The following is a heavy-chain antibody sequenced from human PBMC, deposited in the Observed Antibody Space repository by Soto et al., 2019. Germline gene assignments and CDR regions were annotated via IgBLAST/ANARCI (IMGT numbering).Heavy chain of an antibody. D-gene: IGHD3-10*01. Sequence: QVQLQESGPGLVKPSETLSLTCTVSGGSISSYYWSWIRQPPGKGLEWIGYIYYSGSTNYKPSLKSRVTISVDTSKNHLSQKLSSVTAAGTAVYFCARKRSGVDYYGSGSSTRGGYYYYYYIDVWGKGTTVTVSS. CDR1: GGSISSYY. CDR2: IYYSGST. V-gene: IGHV4-59*08. J-gene: IGHJ6*03. CDR3: ARKRSGVDYYGSGSSTRGGYYYYYYIDV.